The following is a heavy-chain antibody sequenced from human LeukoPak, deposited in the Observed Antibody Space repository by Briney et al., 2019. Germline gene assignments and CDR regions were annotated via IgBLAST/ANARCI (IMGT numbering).Heavy chain of an antibody. CDR3: SRDGWDGYSGSYRDY. J-gene: IGHJ4*02. V-gene: IGHV1-69*13. Sequence: GASVKVSCKAPGGPFRSYTINWVRQAPGQGLEWMGGIISIFDSPNYAQKFQGRLTITADESTSTAYMELSSLRSDDTAVFYCSRDGWDGYSGSYRDYWGQGTLVTVSS. CDR2: IISIFDSP. CDR1: GGPFRSYT. D-gene: IGHD5-24*01.